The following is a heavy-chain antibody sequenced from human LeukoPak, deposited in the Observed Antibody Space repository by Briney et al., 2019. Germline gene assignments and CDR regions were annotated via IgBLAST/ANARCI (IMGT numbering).Heavy chain of an antibody. V-gene: IGHV4-4*02. J-gene: IGHJ4*02. Sequence: PSETLSLTCAVSGGSISSSNWWSWVRQPPGKGLEWIGEINHSGSTNYNPSLKSRVTISVDTSKNQFSLKLSSVTAADTAVYYCARVRAWLRRGFFDYWGQGTLVTVSS. D-gene: IGHD5-12*01. CDR2: INHSGST. CDR1: GGSISSSNW. CDR3: ARVRAWLRRGFFDY.